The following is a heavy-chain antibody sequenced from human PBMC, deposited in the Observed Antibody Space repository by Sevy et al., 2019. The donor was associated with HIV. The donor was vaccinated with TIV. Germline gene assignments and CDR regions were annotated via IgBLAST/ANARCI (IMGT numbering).Heavy chain of an antibody. CDR1: GFIFSTYS. CDR2: VSSSSGYI. J-gene: IGHJ6*03. V-gene: IGHV3-21*01. CDR3: ARGHVVVPGAAPYYYYHMDV. Sequence: GGSLRLSCAASGFIFSTYSMNWVRQAPGKGLEWVSSVSSSSGYIYYADSVKGQFTISRDNAKNSLYLEMNSLRAEDKVVYFCARGHVVVPGAAPYYYYHMDVWGKGTTVTVSS. D-gene: IGHD2-2*01.